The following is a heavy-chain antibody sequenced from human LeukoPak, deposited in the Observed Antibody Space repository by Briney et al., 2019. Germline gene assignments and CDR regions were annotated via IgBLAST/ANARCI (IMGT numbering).Heavy chain of an antibody. CDR1: GYSFTSYW. CDR3: ARGGYDFWSGYYPGDY. J-gene: IGHJ4*02. Sequence: GESLKISCKGSGYSFTSYWIGWVRRMPGKGLEWMGIIYPGDSDTRYSPSFQGQVTISADKSISTAYLQWSSLKASDTAMYYCARGGYDFWSGYYPGDYWGQGTLVTVSS. V-gene: IGHV5-51*01. CDR2: IYPGDSDT. D-gene: IGHD3-3*01.